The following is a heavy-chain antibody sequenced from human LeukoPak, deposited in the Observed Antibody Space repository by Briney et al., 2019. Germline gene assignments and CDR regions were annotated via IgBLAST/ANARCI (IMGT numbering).Heavy chain of an antibody. V-gene: IGHV3-23*01. CDR2: ISGSGGST. CDR3: AKDRAVGSGGYYYVTLDY. D-gene: IGHD3-22*01. J-gene: IGHJ4*02. CDR1: GFTFSTYA. Sequence: GGSLRLSCAASGFTFSTYAMTWLRQAPGKGLEWVSVISGSGGSTYYADSVKGRFTISRDNSKNTLYLQMNSLRAEDTAVYYCAKDRAVGSGGYYYVTLDYWGQGTLVTVSS.